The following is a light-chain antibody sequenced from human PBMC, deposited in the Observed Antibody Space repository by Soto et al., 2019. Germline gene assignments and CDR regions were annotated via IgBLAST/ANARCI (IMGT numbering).Light chain of an antibody. CDR2: ELT. CDR1: SRDVGGHDY. J-gene: IGLJ2*01. CDR3: SSYVTGDSLI. Sequence: QSALTQPPSASGSPGQSVTISCTGTSRDVGGHDYVSWYQQHPGKAPKLMIYELTKRPSGVPDRFSGSKSGNTASLTVSGLQADDEADYYCSSYVTGDSLIFGGGTKLTVL. V-gene: IGLV2-8*01.